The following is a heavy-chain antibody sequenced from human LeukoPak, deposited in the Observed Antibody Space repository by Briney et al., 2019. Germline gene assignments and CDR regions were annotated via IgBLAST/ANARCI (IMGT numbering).Heavy chain of an antibody. Sequence: GGSLRLSCAASGFTVSNNDMTWVRQAPGKGLQWVSGLYSGGSTTYADSVKGRFSISRDNLKNTLYLQMNSLRAEDTAAYYCARAFQYGSGTYPYSLWGQGTLVTVSS. CDR2: LYSGGST. CDR3: ARAFQYGSGTYPYSL. D-gene: IGHD3-10*01. J-gene: IGHJ4*02. V-gene: IGHV3-66*01. CDR1: GFTVSNND.